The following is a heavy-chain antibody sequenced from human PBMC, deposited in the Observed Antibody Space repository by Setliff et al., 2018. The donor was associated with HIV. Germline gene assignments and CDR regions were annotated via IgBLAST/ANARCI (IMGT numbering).Heavy chain of an antibody. Sequence: PGGSLRLSCAASGFTFTIYSLNWVRQAPGKGLEWVSSISSGGGYIYYADSVKGRFTISRDSTKNSVYLQMNSLRADDTAVYYCAREMAATAHPDDPYFQHWGQGTLVTVSS. CDR3: AREMAATAHPDDPYFQH. CDR2: ISSGGGYI. J-gene: IGHJ1*01. CDR1: GFTFTIYS. D-gene: IGHD6-13*01. V-gene: IGHV3-21*06.